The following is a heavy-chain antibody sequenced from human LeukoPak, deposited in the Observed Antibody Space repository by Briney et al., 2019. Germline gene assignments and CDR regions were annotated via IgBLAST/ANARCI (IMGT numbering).Heavy chain of an antibody. V-gene: IGHV3-21*01. J-gene: IGHJ4*02. CDR3: ARESRRVGEGDFDY. CDR1: GFTFSSSA. Sequence: PGGSLRLSCAASGFTFSSSAMSWVRQAPGKGLEWVSSISGSSSYIYYADSVKGRFTISRDNAKNSLYLQMNSLRAEDTAVYYCARESRRVGEGDFDYWGQGTLVTVSS. CDR2: ISGSSSYI. D-gene: IGHD1-26*01.